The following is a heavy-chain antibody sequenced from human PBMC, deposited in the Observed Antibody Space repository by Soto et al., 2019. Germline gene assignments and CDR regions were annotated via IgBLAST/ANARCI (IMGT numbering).Heavy chain of an antibody. CDR2: IYSGGST. CDR1: GFTVSSND. CDR3: ARDASYWYFDL. J-gene: IGHJ2*01. V-gene: IGHV3-66*01. D-gene: IGHD3-16*01. Sequence: EVQLVESGGGLVQPGGSLRLSCAASGFTVSSNDMSWVRQAPGKGLQWASVIYSGGSTYYADSVKGRLSISRDDSKNTVYLQMNSLRVEDTAVYYCARDASYWYFDLWGRGTLVTVSS.